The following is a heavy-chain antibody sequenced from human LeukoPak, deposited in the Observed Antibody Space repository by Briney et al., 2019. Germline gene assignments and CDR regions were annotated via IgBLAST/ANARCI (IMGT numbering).Heavy chain of an antibody. D-gene: IGHD3-10*01. CDR2: ISGSGGST. J-gene: IGHJ4*02. CDR1: GFTFSSYA. Sequence: GGSLRLSCAASGFTFSSYAMGWVRQAPGKGLEWVSAISGSGGSTYYADSVKGRFTISRDNSKNTLYLQMNSLRAEDTAVYYCAKRTDGSGRDWVDYWGQGTLVTVSS. CDR3: AKRTDGSGRDWVDY. V-gene: IGHV3-23*01.